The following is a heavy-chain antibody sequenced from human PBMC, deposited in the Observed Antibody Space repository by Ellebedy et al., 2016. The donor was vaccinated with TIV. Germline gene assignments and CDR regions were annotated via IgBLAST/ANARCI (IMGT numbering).Heavy chain of an antibody. CDR3: AKEREFSYGSPFDP. CDR1: GFTFSDHY. Sequence: GESLKISCAASGFTFSDHYMDWVRQAPGKGLEWVSVIYSGGSTYYADSVKGRFTVSRENSKNTLFLQMNSLRVEDTAVYYCAKEREFSYGSPFDPWGQGTLVIVSS. D-gene: IGHD5-18*01. V-gene: IGHV3-53*01. J-gene: IGHJ5*02. CDR2: IYSGGST.